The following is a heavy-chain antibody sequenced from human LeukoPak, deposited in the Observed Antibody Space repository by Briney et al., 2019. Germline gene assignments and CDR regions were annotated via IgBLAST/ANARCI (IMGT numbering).Heavy chain of an antibody. Sequence: GASVKVSCKASGYTFTSYGIIWVRQAPGQGLEWMGWISAYNGNTNYAQKLQGRVTMTRDTSISTAYMELSRLRSDDTAVYYCARAAWFDPWGQGTLVTVSS. J-gene: IGHJ5*02. V-gene: IGHV1-18*01. CDR3: ARAAWFDP. CDR1: GYTFTSYG. CDR2: ISAYNGNT.